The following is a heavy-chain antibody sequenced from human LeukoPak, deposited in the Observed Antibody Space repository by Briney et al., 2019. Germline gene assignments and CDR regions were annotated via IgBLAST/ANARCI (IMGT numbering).Heavy chain of an antibody. Sequence: PGGSLRLSCAASGFTFSDYEMNWVRQAPGKGLEWVSYISADTTTIYQAGPVRGRFTISRDNAKNSLYLQMNSLRAEDTAVYYCARGSGANYLLYWGQGTRVTVSS. CDR2: ISADTTTI. D-gene: IGHD4/OR15-4a*01. CDR1: GFTFSDYE. V-gene: IGHV3-48*03. CDR3: ARGSGANYLLY. J-gene: IGHJ4*02.